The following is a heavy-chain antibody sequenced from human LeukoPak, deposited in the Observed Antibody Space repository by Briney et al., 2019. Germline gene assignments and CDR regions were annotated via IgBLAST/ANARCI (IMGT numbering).Heavy chain of an antibody. V-gene: IGHV1-18*01. CDR2: ISGYGST. CDR1: GYTFTTYG. Sequence: ASVKVSCQASGYTFTTYGISWVRQAPGQGLEWMGWISGYGSTNYAQNLQGRVTMTTDTSTSTAYMELRSLRSDDTAVYYCARGVYSNDYWGQGTLVTVPS. J-gene: IGHJ4*02. D-gene: IGHD2-21*01. CDR3: ARGVYSNDY.